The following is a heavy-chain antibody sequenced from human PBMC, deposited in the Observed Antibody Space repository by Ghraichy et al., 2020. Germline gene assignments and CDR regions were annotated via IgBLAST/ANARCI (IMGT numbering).Heavy chain of an antibody. Sequence: ASVKVSCKASGYTFTGYYMHWVRQAPGQGLEWMGWINPNSGGTNYAQKIQGRVTMTRDTSISTAYMELSRLRSDDTAVYYCARDPIAARSSYWGQGTLVTVSS. V-gene: IGHV1-2*02. CDR2: INPNSGGT. D-gene: IGHD6-6*01. J-gene: IGHJ4*02. CDR3: ARDPIAARSSY. CDR1: GYTFTGYY.